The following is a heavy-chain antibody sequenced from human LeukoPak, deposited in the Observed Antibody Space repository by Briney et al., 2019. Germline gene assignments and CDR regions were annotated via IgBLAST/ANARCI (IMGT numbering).Heavy chain of an antibody. CDR2: IYYSGST. J-gene: IGHJ2*01. V-gene: IGHV4-39*01. Sequence: SETLSLTCPVPGGSISSISYYWGWIPHPPGKGLEGIGGIYYSGSTYYNPSLKSRVTISVDTSKNQFSLKLSSVTAADTAVYYCARLRIVGATSSWYFDLWGRGTLVTVSS. CDR3: ARLRIVGATSSWYFDL. D-gene: IGHD1-26*01. CDR1: GGSISSISYY.